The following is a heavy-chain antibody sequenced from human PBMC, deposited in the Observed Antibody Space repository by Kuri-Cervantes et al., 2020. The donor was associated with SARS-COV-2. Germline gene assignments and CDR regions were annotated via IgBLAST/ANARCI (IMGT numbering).Heavy chain of an antibody. Sequence: SETLSLTCAVSGGSISSGGYSWSWIRQPPGKGLEWIGYIYHSGSTYYNPSLKSRVTISVDRSKNQFSLKLSSVTAADTAVYYCARVAGYCSSTSCVGMDVWGQGTTVTVSS. V-gene: IGHV4-30-2*01. CDR3: ARVAGYCSSTSCVGMDV. CDR2: IYHSGST. J-gene: IGHJ6*01. CDR1: GGSISSGGYS. D-gene: IGHD2-2*01.